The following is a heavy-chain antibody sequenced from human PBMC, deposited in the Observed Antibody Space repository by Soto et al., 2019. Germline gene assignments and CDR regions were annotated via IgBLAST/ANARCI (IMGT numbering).Heavy chain of an antibody. CDR1: GFTFGTYG. CDR2: IWYDGSVK. J-gene: IGHJ4*02. V-gene: IGHV3-33*01. D-gene: IGHD2-21*01. CDR3: ARADCGGQCPCDY. Sequence: PGGSLRLSCAESGFTFGTYGMHWVRQAPGKGLEWVAGIWYDGSVKTYADSMKGRFSISRDNSQNTVYLQMNTLRAGDTAVYYCARADCGGQCPCDYWGQGTLVTV.